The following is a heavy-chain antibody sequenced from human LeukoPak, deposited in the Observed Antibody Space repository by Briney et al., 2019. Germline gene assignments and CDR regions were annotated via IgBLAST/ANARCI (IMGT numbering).Heavy chain of an antibody. J-gene: IGHJ3*01. D-gene: IGHD2-21*01. Sequence: PSETLSLTCTVSGYSISSGYYWGWIRQPPGKGLEWIGSIYHSGSTYYNPSLKSRVTISVDTSKNQFSLKLSSVTAADTAVYYCVRERHIASDAFDVWGQGTLVTVSS. CDR2: IYHSGST. CDR1: GYSISSGYY. V-gene: IGHV4-38-2*02. CDR3: VRERHIASDAFDV.